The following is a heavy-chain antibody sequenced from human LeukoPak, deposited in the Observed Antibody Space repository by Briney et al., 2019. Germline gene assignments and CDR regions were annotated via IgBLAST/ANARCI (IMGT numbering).Heavy chain of an antibody. D-gene: IGHD6-13*01. CDR2: IKSKTDGGTT. V-gene: IGHV3-15*01. CDR1: GFTFSNYS. Sequence: PGGSLRLSCAASGFTFSNYSMNWVRQAPGKGLEWVCRIKSKTDGGTTDYAAPVKGRFTISRDDSKNTLYLQMNSLKTEDTAVYYCTTVSGSSWSFDYWGQGTLVTVSS. J-gene: IGHJ4*02. CDR3: TTVSGSSWSFDY.